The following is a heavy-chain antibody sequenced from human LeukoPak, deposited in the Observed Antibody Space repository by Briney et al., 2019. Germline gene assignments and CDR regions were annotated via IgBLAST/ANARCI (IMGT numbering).Heavy chain of an antibody. D-gene: IGHD3-22*01. CDR1: GGSISSYY. V-gene: IGHV4-59*01. CDR2: IYYSGST. J-gene: IGHJ6*02. Sequence: SETLSLTCTVSGGSISSYYWSWIRQPPGKGLEWIGYIYYSGSTNYNPSLRSRVTISVDTSKNQFSPKLSSVTAADTAVYYCARLSTTPYDRSFYYYYGMDVWGQGTTVTVSS. CDR3: ARLSTTPYDRSFYYYYGMDV.